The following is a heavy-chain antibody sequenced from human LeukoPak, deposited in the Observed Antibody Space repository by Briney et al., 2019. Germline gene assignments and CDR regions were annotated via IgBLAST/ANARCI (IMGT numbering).Heavy chain of an antibody. Sequence: SETLSLTCTVSGGSISSSSYYWSWIRQPAGKGLEWIGRIYTSGSTNYNPSLKSRVTISVDTSKNQFSLKLSSVTAADTAVYYCASTVAGKLYNWFDPWGQGTLVTVSS. V-gene: IGHV4-61*02. J-gene: IGHJ5*02. D-gene: IGHD6-19*01. CDR2: IYTSGST. CDR1: GGSISSSSYY. CDR3: ASTVAGKLYNWFDP.